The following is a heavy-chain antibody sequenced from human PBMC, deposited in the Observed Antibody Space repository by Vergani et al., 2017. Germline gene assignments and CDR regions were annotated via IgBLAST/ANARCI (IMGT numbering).Heavy chain of an antibody. J-gene: IGHJ6*03. CDR2: ISYDGSNK. Sequence: QVQLVESGGGVVQPGRSLRLSCAASGFTFSSYGMHWVRQAPGKGLEWVAVISYDGSNKYYADSVKGRFTSSRDNSKNTLYLQMNSLRAEDTAVYYCAKELGSTGPCNYYYYMDVWGKGPTVTVSS. CDR1: GFTFSSYG. D-gene: IGHD3-9*01. CDR3: AKELGSTGPCNYYYYMDV. V-gene: IGHV3-30*18.